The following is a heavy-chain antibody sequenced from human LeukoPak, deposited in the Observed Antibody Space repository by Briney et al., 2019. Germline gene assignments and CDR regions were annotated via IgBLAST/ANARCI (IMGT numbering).Heavy chain of an antibody. CDR3: TRGRYQFLGPNDS. D-gene: IGHD2-2*01. CDR2: ITTNSVM. V-gene: IGHV3-48*02. Sequence: PGGSLRLSCVASGFTLSDYGMSWARQAPGKGLEWISYITTNSVMFYADSVEGRFAISRDNDQNSVYLQMSVLRDDDTAVYYCTRGRYQFLGPNDSWGQGALVTVSS. J-gene: IGHJ5*01. CDR1: GFTLSDYG.